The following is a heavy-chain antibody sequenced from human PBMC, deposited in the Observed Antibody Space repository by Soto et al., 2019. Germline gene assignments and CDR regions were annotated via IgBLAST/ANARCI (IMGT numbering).Heavy chain of an antibody. D-gene: IGHD3-3*01. J-gene: IGHJ6*02. Sequence: TLSLTCTVSGGSISSSSYYWGWIRQPPGKGLEWIGSIYYSGSTYYNPSLKSRVTISVDTSKNQFSLKLSSVTAADTAVYYCASDDFSTVYGMDVWGQGTTVTVSS. CDR2: IYYSGST. CDR3: ASDDFSTVYGMDV. V-gene: IGHV4-39*01. CDR1: GGSISSSSYY.